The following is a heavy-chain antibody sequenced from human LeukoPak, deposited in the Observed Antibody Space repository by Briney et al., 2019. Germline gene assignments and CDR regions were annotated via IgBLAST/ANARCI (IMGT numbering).Heavy chain of an antibody. CDR2: INTNTENP. V-gene: IGHV7-4-1*02. CDR3: ARGIKRPHYGGPQEYYGMDV. Sequence: ASVKVSCKASGYTFNSYALNWVRQAPGQGLEWMGWINTNTENPTYAQGFTGRFVFSLDTSVSTAYLQISSLKAEDTAVYYCARGIKRPHYGGPQEYYGMDVWGQGTTVTVSS. CDR1: GYTFNSYA. D-gene: IGHD4-23*01. J-gene: IGHJ6*02.